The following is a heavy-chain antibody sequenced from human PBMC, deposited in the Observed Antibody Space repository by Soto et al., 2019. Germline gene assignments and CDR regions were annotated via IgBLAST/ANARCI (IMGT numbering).Heavy chain of an antibody. CDR1: GFTFSSYA. CDR3: AKDHERDYGDYVDSERWFAP. D-gene: IGHD4-17*01. CDR2: ISGSGGST. J-gene: IGHJ5*02. V-gene: IGHV3-23*01. Sequence: PGGSLRLSCAASGFTFSSYAMSWVRQAPGKGLEWVSAISGSGGSTYYADSVKGRFTISRDNSKNTLYLQMNSLRAEDTAVYYCAKDHERDYGDYVDSERWFAPWGQGTLVTVSP.